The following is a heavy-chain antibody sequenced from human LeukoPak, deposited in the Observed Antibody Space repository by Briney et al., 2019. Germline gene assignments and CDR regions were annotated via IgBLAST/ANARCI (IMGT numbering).Heavy chain of an antibody. CDR3: ARARMRGSGATDY. CDR1: GYTLTELS. Sequence: ASVKVSCKVSGYTLTELSMHWVRQAPGQGLEWMGWINPNSGGTNYAQKFQGRVTMTRDTSISTAYMELSRLRSDDTAVYYCARARMRGSGATDYWGQGTLVTVSS. V-gene: IGHV1-2*02. D-gene: IGHD1-14*01. CDR2: INPNSGGT. J-gene: IGHJ4*02.